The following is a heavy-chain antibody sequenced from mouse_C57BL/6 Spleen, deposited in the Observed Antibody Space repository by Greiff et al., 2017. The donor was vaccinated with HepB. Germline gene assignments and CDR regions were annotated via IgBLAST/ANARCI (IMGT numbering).Heavy chain of an antibody. D-gene: IGHD1-1*01. CDR1: GYAFSSYW. CDR2: IYPGDGDT. CDR3: AREGPGSGGAGGYFDV. Sequence: VQLQQSGAELVKPGASVKISCKASGYAFSSYWMNWVKQRPGKGLEWIGQIYPGDGDTNYNGKFKGKATLTADKSSSTAYMQLSSLTSEDSAVYCGAREGPGSGGAGGYFDVWGTGTTVTVSA. J-gene: IGHJ1*03. V-gene: IGHV1-80*01.